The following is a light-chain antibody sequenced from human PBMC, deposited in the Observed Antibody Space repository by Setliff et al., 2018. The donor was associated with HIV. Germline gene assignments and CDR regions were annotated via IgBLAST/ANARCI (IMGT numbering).Light chain of an antibody. CDR3: CSYAGSYTSLYV. CDR1: IRDVGGYEY. V-gene: IGLV2-11*01. CDR2: DVN. J-gene: IGLJ1*01. Sequence: QSVLTQPRSVSGSPGQSVTISCTGTIRDVGGYEYVSWYQHHPGKAPKLIINDVNKRPSGVPDRFSGSKSGNTASLTISGLQAEDEADYYCCSYAGSYTSLYVFGSGTKGTVL.